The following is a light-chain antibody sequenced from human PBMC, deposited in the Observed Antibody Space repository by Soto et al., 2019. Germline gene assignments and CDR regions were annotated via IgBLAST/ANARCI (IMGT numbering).Light chain of an antibody. J-gene: IGKJ1*01. CDR2: GAS. CDR1: KSVGNN. V-gene: IGKV3-15*01. CDR3: HQYNDWPRT. Sequence: EVVMTQSPAILSVSPGERATLSCRASKSVGNNGAWYQQKPGQAPRLLIYGASTRATGSSDRFSASGSAKEFTLTISSLLSEDFAIYYCHQYNDWPRTFAQGTKVDIK.